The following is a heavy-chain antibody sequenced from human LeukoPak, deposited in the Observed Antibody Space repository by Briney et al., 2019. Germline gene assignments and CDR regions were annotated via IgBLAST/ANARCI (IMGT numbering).Heavy chain of an antibody. CDR2: ISSSSTTI. J-gene: IGHJ4*02. Sequence: GGSLRLSCAASGFTFSSYSMNWVRQAPGKGLEWVSYISSSSTTIYYGDSVKGRFTISRDNVRNSLYLQMNSLRAEDTAEYYCAKDRIAAAGTSYFDYWGQGTLVTVSS. CDR3: AKDRIAAAGTSYFDY. CDR1: GFTFSSYS. D-gene: IGHD6-13*01. V-gene: IGHV3-48*01.